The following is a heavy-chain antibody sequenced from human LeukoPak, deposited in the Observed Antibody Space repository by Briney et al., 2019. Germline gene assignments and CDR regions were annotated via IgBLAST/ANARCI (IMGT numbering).Heavy chain of an antibody. J-gene: IGHJ4*02. D-gene: IGHD2-21*02. V-gene: IGHV4-30-4*01. CDR3: ARDGPEGDQSG. Sequence: SQTLSLTCSVSGGSISSGDYYWRWIRQPRGKGLEWIGYIYYSGSTYYHPSLKGPVTISVDTSKDQVSLTLSSVTAADTAVYYCARDGPEGDQSGWGQGTLVTVSS. CDR1: GGSISSGDYY. CDR2: IYYSGST.